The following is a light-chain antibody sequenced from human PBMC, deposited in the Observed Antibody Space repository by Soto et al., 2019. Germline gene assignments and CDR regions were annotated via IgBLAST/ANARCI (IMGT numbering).Light chain of an antibody. CDR3: QQLSAYPLT. CDR1: QAISTY. Sequence: DIQLTQSPSLLSASVGDRVTITCRASQAISTYLAWYQQTSGKAPKLLISAASTLQRGVPSRFRGSGSGTQFTLTISSLQPEDFATYYCQQLSAYPLTFGGGTKVDIK. J-gene: IGKJ4*01. CDR2: AAS. V-gene: IGKV1-9*01.